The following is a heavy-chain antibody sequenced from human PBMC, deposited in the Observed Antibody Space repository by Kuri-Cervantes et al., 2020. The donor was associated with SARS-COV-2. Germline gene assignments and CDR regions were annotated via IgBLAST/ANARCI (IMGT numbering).Heavy chain of an antibody. V-gene: IGHV1-2*02. Sequence: ASVKVSCKASGYSFTAYHVHWVRQAPGQGLEWMGWINPNSGGTNYAQKFQGRVTMTRDTSITTVYMELSSLRSDDTAVYYCARDARGMDVWGKGTTVTVSS. J-gene: IGHJ6*04. CDR1: GYSFTAYH. CDR2: INPNSGGT. CDR3: ARDARGMDV.